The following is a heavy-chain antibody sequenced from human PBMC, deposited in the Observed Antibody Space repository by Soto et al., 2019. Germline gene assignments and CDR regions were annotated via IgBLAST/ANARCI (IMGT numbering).Heavy chain of an antibody. V-gene: IGHV1-69*01. Sequence: QVQLGQSGAEVKKPGPSVKVSCKASGGTFSSYAISWVRQAPGQGLEWMGGIIPIFGTANYAQKFQGRVTITADESTSTAYMELSSLRSEDTAVYYCARARVMAVTTNWYFDLWGRGTLVTVSS. CDR1: GGTFSSYA. CDR2: IIPIFGTA. J-gene: IGHJ2*01. CDR3: ARARVMAVTTNWYFDL. D-gene: IGHD2-21*02.